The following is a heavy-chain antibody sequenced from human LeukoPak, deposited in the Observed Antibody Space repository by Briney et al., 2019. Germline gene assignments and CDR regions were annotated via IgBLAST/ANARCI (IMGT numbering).Heavy chain of an antibody. J-gene: IGHJ6*02. CDR1: GYTFTSYG. CDR3: ARVEGSGWYVRYYGMDV. V-gene: IGHV1-18*01. D-gene: IGHD6-19*01. CDR2: ISAYNGNT. Sequence: ASVTVSCTASGYTFTSYGISWVRQAPGQGLEWMGWISAYNGNTNYAQKLQGRVTMTTDTSTSTAYMELRSLRSDDTAVYYCARVEGSGWYVRYYGMDVWGQGTTVTVSS.